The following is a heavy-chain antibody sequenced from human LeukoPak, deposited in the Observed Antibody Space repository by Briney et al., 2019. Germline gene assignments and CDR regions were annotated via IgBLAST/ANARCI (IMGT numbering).Heavy chain of an antibody. J-gene: IGHJ5*02. CDR1: GYTFTSYA. D-gene: IGHD3/OR15-3a*01. V-gene: IGHV7-4-1*02. CDR2: INTNTGNP. CDR3: ARGIYRLRKYNWFDP. Sequence: ASVKVSCKASGYTFTSYAMNWVRQAPGQGLEWMGWINTNTGNPTYAQGFTGRFVFSLDTSVSTAYLQISSLKAEDTAVYYCARGIYRLRKYNWFDPWGQGTLVTVSS.